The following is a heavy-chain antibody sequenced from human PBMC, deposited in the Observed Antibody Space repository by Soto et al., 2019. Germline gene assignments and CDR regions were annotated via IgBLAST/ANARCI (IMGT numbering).Heavy chain of an antibody. Sequence: GESLKISCKGLGYTFTNYWIGWVRQVPGKGLEWMGLIYPSDLDTRYSPSFQGQVTISADKSVSTAYLQWNSLKASDTAMYYCATPGPGVAASFWGQGTQVTVSS. CDR2: IYPSDLDT. D-gene: IGHD6-19*01. CDR3: ATPGPGVAASF. J-gene: IGHJ4*02. V-gene: IGHV5-51*01. CDR1: GYTFTNYW.